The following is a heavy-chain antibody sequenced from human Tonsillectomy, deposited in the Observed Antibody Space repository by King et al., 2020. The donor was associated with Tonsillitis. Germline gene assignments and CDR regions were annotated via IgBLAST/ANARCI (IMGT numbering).Heavy chain of an antibody. D-gene: IGHD3-3*01. CDR1: GFTLSSNG. J-gene: IGHJ2*01. V-gene: IGHV3-30*03. CDR2: ISYNNRD. CDR3: ARSMSADFWSDPLNSYFDF. Sequence: HVQLVESGGGVVRPGASLVLSCEASGFTLSSNGMVWVRQPPGKGLEWVAIISYNNRDHYAESTKGRFIISRDNARDMVFLQVNTLRPEDTAVYYCARSMSADFWSDPLNSYFDFWGRGVLVTVSS.